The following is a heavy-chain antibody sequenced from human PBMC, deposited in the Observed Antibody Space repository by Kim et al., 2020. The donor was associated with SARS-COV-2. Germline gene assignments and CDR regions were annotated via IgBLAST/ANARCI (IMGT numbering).Heavy chain of an antibody. V-gene: IGHV3-9*01. CDR1: GFTFGDYA. D-gene: IGHD6-13*01. Sequence: GGSLRLSCAASGFTFGDYAMHWVRQAPGKGLEWVSGISWNSGSIGYADSVKGRFTISRDNAKNSLYLQMNSLRAEDTALYYCAKDISKRAAAGNFDYWGQGTLVTVSS. J-gene: IGHJ4*02. CDR3: AKDISKRAAAGNFDY. CDR2: ISWNSGSI.